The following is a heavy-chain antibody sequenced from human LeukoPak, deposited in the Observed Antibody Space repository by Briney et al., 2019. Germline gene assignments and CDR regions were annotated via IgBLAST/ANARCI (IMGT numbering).Heavy chain of an antibody. J-gene: IGHJ6*04. D-gene: IGHD3-10*02. CDR1: GFTFSAYS. CDR2: ISSSGSTI. CDR3: AELGITMIGGV. Sequence: GGSLRLSCAASGFTFSAYSMSWVRQAPGKGLEWVSYISSSGSTIYYADSVKGRFTISRDNAKNSLYLQMNSLRAEDTAVYYCAELGITMIGGVWGKGTTVTISS. V-gene: IGHV3-11*04.